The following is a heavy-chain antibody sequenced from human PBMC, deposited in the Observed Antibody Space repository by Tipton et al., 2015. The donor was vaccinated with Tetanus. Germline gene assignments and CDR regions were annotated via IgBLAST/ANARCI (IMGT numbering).Heavy chain of an antibody. V-gene: IGHV4-61*01. CDR3: ARANYDFPKKGPFDS. CDR1: GGSVRSGSYY. Sequence: TLSLTCTVSGGSVRSGSYYWNWIRQSPGKGLEWLGYISYSGSTNSNYSLKSRITISQDTSKNQFSLKLTSVTAADTAVYYCARANYDFPKKGPFDSWGQGTLVLVSS. CDR2: ISYSGST. D-gene: IGHD3-3*01. J-gene: IGHJ4*02.